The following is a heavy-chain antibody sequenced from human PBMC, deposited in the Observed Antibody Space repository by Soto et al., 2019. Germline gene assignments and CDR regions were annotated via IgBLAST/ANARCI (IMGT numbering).Heavy chain of an antibody. J-gene: IGHJ4*02. V-gene: IGHV2-5*02. CDR1: GFSLSTSGVG. CDR3: AHKGPEDWPLDY. D-gene: IGHD3-9*01. Sequence: QITLKESGPPLVKPTQTLTLTCTFSGFSLSTSGVGVGWIRQPPGKALEWLAVSYWDDNKHYSPSLRSRLTITKDASKIQVVLTMTNMDPMDTGTYYCAHKGPEDWPLDYWGQGTLVTVSS. CDR2: SYWDDNK.